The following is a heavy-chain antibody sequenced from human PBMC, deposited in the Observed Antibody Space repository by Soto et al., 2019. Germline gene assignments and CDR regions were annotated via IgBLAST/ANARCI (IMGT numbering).Heavy chain of an antibody. V-gene: IGHV3-15*07. CDR3: TTLSITIFGVVLMDV. CDR2: IKSKTDGGTT. J-gene: IGHJ6*02. CDR1: GFTFSNAW. Sequence: SGGSLRLSCAASGFTFSNAWMNWFRQAPGKGLEWVGRIKSKTDGGTTDYAAPVKGRFTISRDDSKNTLYLQMNSLKTEDTAVYYCTTLSITIFGVVLMDVWGQGTTVTVS. D-gene: IGHD3-3*01.